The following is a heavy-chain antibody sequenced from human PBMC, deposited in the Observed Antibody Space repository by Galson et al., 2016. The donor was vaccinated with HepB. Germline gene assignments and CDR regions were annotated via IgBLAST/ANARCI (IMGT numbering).Heavy chain of an antibody. CDR3: ARDPYYYDSRGYTTGFDV. CDR1: GFIVNNNY. J-gene: IGHJ3*01. D-gene: IGHD3-22*01. Sequence: SLRLSCAASGFIVNNNYMNWVRQAPGRGLEWVSVIYSDGSTYYADPVKGRFTIPGDNSKNMLYLQMNTLRAEDTAVYYCARDPYYYDSRGYTTGFDVWGQGTMVTVSS. CDR2: IYSDGST. V-gene: IGHV3-53*01.